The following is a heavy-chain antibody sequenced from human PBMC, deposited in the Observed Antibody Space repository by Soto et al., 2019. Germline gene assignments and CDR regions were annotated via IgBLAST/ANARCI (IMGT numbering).Heavy chain of an antibody. V-gene: IGHV1-69*13. Sequence: SVKVSCKASGDTDTDYVISWVRQAPGQGLEWMGGIFPKFGTTYSAQKLQDRLTITADESTSTVYMQLSSLRLDDTAVYYCEAEMTFGKLSVVWGQGTTVTV. J-gene: IGHJ6*02. CDR1: GDTDTDYV. CDR3: EAEMTFGKLSVV. D-gene: IGHD3-16*02. CDR2: IFPKFGTT.